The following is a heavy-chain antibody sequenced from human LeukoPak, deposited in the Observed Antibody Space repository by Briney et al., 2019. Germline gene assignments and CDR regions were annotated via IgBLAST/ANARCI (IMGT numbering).Heavy chain of an antibody. V-gene: IGHV4-34*01. D-gene: IGHD4-23*01. Sequence: SETLSLTCTVSGGSISSYYWSWIRQPPGKGLEWIGEINHSGSTNYNPSLKSRVTISVDTSKNQFSLKLSSVTAADTAVYYCARSGTTVVTDFDYWGQGTLVTVSS. CDR1: GGSISSYY. J-gene: IGHJ4*02. CDR3: ARSGTTVVTDFDY. CDR2: INHSGST.